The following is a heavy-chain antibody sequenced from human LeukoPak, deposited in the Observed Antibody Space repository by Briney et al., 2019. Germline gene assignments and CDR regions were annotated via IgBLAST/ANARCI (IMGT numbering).Heavy chain of an antibody. J-gene: IGHJ4*02. V-gene: IGHV1-2*02. D-gene: IGHD3-22*01. Sequence: EASVKVSCKASGYTFTGYYMHWVRQAPGQGLEWMGWINPNSGGTNYAQKFQGRVTMTRDTSISTAYMELSRLRSDDTAVYYCARDDYYDSSGYFDYWGQGTLVTVSS. CDR3: ARDDYYDSSGYFDY. CDR1: GYTFTGYY. CDR2: INPNSGGT.